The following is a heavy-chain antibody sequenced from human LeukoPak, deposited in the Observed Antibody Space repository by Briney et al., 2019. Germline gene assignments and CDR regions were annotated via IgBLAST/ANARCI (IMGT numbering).Heavy chain of an antibody. V-gene: IGHV1-46*01. Sequence: GASVKVSCKASGHTFTSYGITWVRQAPGQGLEWMGIINPSGGSTSYAQKFQGRVTMTRDMSTSTVYMELSSLRSEDTAVYYCARDWGIVVVVAATQPTNWFDPWGQGTLVTVSS. CDR1: GHTFTSYG. J-gene: IGHJ5*02. D-gene: IGHD2-15*01. CDR2: INPSGGST. CDR3: ARDWGIVVVVAATQPTNWFDP.